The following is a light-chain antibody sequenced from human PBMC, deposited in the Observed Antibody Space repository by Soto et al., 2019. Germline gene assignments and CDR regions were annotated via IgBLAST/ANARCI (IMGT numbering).Light chain of an antibody. CDR2: AAS. Sequence: EIVLTQSPGTLSLSPGERATLSCRASQSVSSSFLAWYQQRPGQAPRLLIYAASNTAPGIPDRFSGSGSGTDFTLTISRLEPEDFAVYYCQERSNWPPTFGQGTKVDIK. J-gene: IGKJ1*01. CDR3: QERSNWPPT. V-gene: IGKV3D-20*02. CDR1: QSVSSSF.